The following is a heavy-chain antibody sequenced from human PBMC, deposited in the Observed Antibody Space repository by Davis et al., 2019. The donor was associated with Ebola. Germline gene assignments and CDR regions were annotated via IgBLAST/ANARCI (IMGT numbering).Heavy chain of an antibody. Sequence: GSLRLSCAVYGGSFSGYYWSWIRQPPGKGLEWIGEINHSGSTNYNPSLKSRVTISVDTSKNQFSLKLSSVTAADTAVYFCAGAGYSSGWNFASWGQGTLVTVSS. J-gene: IGHJ4*02. D-gene: IGHD6-19*01. CDR3: AGAGYSSGWNFAS. CDR1: GGSFSGYY. CDR2: INHSGST. V-gene: IGHV4-34*01.